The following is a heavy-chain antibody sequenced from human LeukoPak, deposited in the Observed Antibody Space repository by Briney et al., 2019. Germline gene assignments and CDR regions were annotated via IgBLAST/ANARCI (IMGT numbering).Heavy chain of an antibody. CDR2: INHSGST. V-gene: IGHV4-34*01. Sequence: ASETLSLTCAVYGGSFSGYYWSWIRQPPGKGLEWIGEINHSGSTNYNPSLKSRVTISVDTSKDQFSLKLSSVTAADTAVYYCARKKTFDYWGQGTLVTVSS. CDR3: ARKKTFDY. J-gene: IGHJ4*02. CDR1: GGSFSGYY.